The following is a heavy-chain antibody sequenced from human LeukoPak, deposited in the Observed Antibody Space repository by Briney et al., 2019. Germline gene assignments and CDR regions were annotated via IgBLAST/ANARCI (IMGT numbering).Heavy chain of an antibody. V-gene: IGHV3-73*01. CDR3: TRPDDYGDY. Sequence: GGPQSLSCAVSVLAFSGSAMQWARHASGKGLEGVGRITSKTNSYATSYAASVKGRFALSRDDSKNTAYLQMNSLKTEDTAVYYCTRPDDYGDYWGQGTLVTVSS. CDR1: VLAFSGSA. CDR2: ITSKTNSYAT. J-gene: IGHJ4*02.